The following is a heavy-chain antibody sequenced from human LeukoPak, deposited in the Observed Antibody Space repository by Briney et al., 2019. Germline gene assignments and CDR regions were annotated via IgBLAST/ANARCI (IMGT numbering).Heavy chain of an antibody. Sequence: GGSLRLSCAASGFTFSSYAMHWVRQAPGKGLEWVAVISYDGSNKYYADSVKGRFTISRDNSKNTLYLQMNSLRAEDTALYYCAKDMGATGGYSFFDYWGQGTLVTVSS. CDR1: GFTFSSYA. J-gene: IGHJ4*02. D-gene: IGHD5-12*01. CDR2: ISYDGSNK. CDR3: AKDMGATGGYSFFDY. V-gene: IGHV3-30*04.